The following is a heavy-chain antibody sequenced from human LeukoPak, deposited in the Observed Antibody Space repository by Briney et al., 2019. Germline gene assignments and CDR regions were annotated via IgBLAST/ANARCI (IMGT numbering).Heavy chain of an antibody. V-gene: IGHV3-15*01. CDR2: IKSKTDGGTT. J-gene: IGHJ4*02. Sequence: PGGSLRLSCAASGFTFSNAWMSWVRQAPGKGLEWVGRIKSKTDGGTTDYAAPVKGRFTISRDDSKNTLYLQMNSLKTEDTAVYYCTTDHTIIAAAADFDYWGQGTLVTVSS. CDR1: GFTFSNAW. CDR3: TTDHTIIAAAADFDY. D-gene: IGHD6-13*01.